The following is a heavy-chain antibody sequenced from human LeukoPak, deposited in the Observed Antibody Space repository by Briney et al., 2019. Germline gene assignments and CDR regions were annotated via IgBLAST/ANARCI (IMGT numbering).Heavy chain of an antibody. J-gene: IGHJ2*01. Sequence: ASVKVSCKVSGYTLTELSMHWVRQAPGKGLEWMGGFDPEDGETIYAQKFQGRVTMTEDTSTDTAYMELSSLRSEDTAVYYCATALMTTVTRGDWYFDLWGRGTLVTVSS. CDR3: ATALMTTVTRGDWYFDL. CDR1: GYTLTELS. V-gene: IGHV1-24*01. D-gene: IGHD4-17*01. CDR2: FDPEDGET.